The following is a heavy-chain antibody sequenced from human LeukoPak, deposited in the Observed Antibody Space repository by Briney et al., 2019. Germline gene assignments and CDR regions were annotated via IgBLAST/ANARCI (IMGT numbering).Heavy chain of an antibody. D-gene: IGHD3-3*01. Sequence: GGSLRLSCAASGFTFSSYWMNWVRQAPGKGLEWVAVISYDGSNKYYADSVKGRFTISRDNSKNTLYLQMNSLRAEDMAVYYCARGEKNYDFWSGYYNWVDYWGQGTLVTVSS. J-gene: IGHJ4*02. CDR2: ISYDGSNK. CDR3: ARGEKNYDFWSGYYNWVDY. CDR1: GFTFSSYW. V-gene: IGHV3-30*03.